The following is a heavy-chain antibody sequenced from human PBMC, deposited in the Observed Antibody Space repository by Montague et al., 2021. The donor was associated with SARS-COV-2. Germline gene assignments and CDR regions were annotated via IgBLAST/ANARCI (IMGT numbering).Heavy chain of an antibody. CDR3: LSSPLRTSGADWYDKYFQH. J-gene: IGHJ1*01. D-gene: IGHD1-1*01. V-gene: IGHV4-39*06. Sequence: SETRSLTCTVSGGSISVSSYYWVWIRQPPGKGLEWIGSIYYGGTADYNPSLKSRVTISVDTSNNQFTLKLTSFTAADTAVYSCLSSPLRTSGADWYDKYFQHWGQGTRVTVSS. CDR2: IYYGGTA. CDR1: GGSISVSSYY.